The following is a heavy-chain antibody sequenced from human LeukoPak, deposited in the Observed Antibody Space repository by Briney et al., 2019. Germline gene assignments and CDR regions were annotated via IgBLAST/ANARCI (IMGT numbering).Heavy chain of an antibody. CDR2: ISGSGGST. CDR1: GFAFSNYA. J-gene: IGHJ6*02. D-gene: IGHD3-10*01. V-gene: IGHV3-23*01. Sequence: PGGSLRLSCTTSGFAFSNYAMSWVRQAPGKGLEWVSAISGSGGSTYYADSVKGRFTISRDNSKNTLYLQMNSLRDEDTAVYYCAKSHGSGSYYSYYYYYYGMDVWGQGTTVTVSS. CDR3: AKSHGSGSYYSYYYYYYGMDV.